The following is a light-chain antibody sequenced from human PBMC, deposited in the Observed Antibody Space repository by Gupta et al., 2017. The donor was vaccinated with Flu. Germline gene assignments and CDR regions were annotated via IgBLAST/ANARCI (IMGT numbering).Light chain of an antibody. Sequence: DIQMTQSPSSLSASVGERVSITCRASQGIRNDLAWYQQKPGKVPKLLIYAASTLQSGVPARVSGSGSGTDFTLTITSLQPEDVATDDGQNDSNAPGTFGQGTKVEI. CDR2: AAS. V-gene: IGKV1-27*01. J-gene: IGKJ1*01. CDR1: QGIRND. CDR3: QNDSNAPGT.